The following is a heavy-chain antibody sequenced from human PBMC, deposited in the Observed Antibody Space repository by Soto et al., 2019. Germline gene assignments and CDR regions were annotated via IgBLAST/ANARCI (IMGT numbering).Heavy chain of an antibody. CDR2: IYYSGST. CDR1: GGSISSGGYY. CDR3: ARGALGDHYFDY. Sequence: QVQLQESGPGLVKPSQTLSLTYTVSGGSISSGGYYWSWIRQHPGKGLEWIGYIYYSGSTYYNPSLKSRVTISVDTSKNQFSLKLSSVTAADTAVYYCARGALGDHYFDYWGQGTLVTVSS. D-gene: IGHD3-10*01. V-gene: IGHV4-31*03. J-gene: IGHJ4*02.